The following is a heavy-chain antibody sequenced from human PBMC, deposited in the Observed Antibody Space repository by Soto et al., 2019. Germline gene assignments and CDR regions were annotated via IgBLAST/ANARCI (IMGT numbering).Heavy chain of an antibody. CDR2: ISYDGSNK. V-gene: IGHV3-30*18. J-gene: IGHJ4*02. Sequence: QVQLVESGGGVVQPGRSLRLSCAASGFTFSSYGMHWVRQAPGKGLEWVAVISYDGSNKYYADSVKGRFTISRDNSKNTLYLQMNSLRAEDTAVYYCAKGTTDSSPSEFDYWGQGTLVTVSS. CDR3: AKGTTDSSPSEFDY. D-gene: IGHD6-13*01. CDR1: GFTFSSYG.